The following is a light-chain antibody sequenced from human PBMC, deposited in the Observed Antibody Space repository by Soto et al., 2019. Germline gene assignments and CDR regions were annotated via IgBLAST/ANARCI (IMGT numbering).Light chain of an antibody. CDR1: SSDVGGYNY. V-gene: IGLV2-8*01. CDR2: EVN. Sequence: QSALTQPPSASGSPGQSVTISCTGTSSDVGGYNYVSWYQQHPGKAPKLIIYEVNKRPSGVPDRFSGSKSGNTASLTVSGLQAGDEADYYCCSYAGSPYVFGTGTKLTVL. CDR3: CSYAGSPYV. J-gene: IGLJ1*01.